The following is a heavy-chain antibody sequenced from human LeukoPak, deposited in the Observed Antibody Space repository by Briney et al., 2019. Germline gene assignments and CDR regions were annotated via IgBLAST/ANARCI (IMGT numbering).Heavy chain of an antibody. CDR1: EFTFSRFA. J-gene: IGHJ6*03. Sequence: GGSLRLSCEASEFTFSRFAMSWIRQPPGTGLGWVSTLSGIGVATYYAPSVKGRLTTSRDNSKDTLYLQMDNLRADDTAVYYCAKHLGSHSFLFYYMDVGGKGTSVIVSS. V-gene: IGHV3-23*01. CDR2: LSGIGVAT. D-gene: IGHD2-21*01. CDR3: AKHLGSHSFLFYYMDV.